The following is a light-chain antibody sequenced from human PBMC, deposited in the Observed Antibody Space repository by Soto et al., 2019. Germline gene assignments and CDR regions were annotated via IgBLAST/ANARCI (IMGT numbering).Light chain of an antibody. V-gene: IGKV3-15*01. CDR3: QQYNNWPPYT. CDR2: GAS. Sequence: EXXMTQSPATLSVSPGERATLSCRASQSVSSNLAWYQQKPGQAPRLLIYGASTRATGIPARFSGSGSGTEFTLTISSLQSEDFAVYYCQQYNNWPPYTFGQGTKLEIK. J-gene: IGKJ2*01. CDR1: QSVSSN.